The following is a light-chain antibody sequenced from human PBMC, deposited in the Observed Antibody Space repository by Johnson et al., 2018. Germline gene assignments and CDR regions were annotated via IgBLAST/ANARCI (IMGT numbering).Light chain of an antibody. CDR3: GTWDSSLGAGNV. Sequence: QSVLTQPPSVSAAPGQKVTISCSGSSSNIGNNYVSWYQQLPGTAPKLLIYENNKRPSGIPDRFYGSKSGTSATLGITGLQTGDEAEYYCGTWDSSLGAGNVFGTGTKVTVL. V-gene: IGLV1-51*02. CDR1: SSNIGNNY. J-gene: IGLJ1*01. CDR2: ENN.